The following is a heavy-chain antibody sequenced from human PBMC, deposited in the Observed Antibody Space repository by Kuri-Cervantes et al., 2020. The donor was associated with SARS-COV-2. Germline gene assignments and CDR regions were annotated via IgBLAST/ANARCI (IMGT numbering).Heavy chain of an antibody. CDR1: GFIFDDFT. J-gene: IGHJ4*02. CDR3: AKGGGGYKYGSNTLDY. CDR2: ISWDGDNI. Sequence: GESLKISCAASGFIFDDFTMHWVRQFPGKGLEWVSLISWDGDNIEYVDSVKGRFTISRDNSKNSLYLQMNSLRTEDTALYYCAKGGGGYKYGSNTLDYWGQGTLVTVSS. V-gene: IGHV3-43*01. D-gene: IGHD5-18*01.